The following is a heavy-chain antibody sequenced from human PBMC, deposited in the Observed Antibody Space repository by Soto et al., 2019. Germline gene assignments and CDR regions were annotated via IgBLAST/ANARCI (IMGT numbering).Heavy chain of an antibody. CDR3: ARDPGAVAGYDS. CDR2: ISSSSSYI. J-gene: IGHJ4*02. D-gene: IGHD6-13*01. CDR1: GFTFSSYS. Sequence: EVQLVESGGGMVKPGGSLRLSCAASGFTFSSYSMNWVRQAPGKGLEWVSSISSSSSYIYYADSVKGRFTLSRDNAENSLYLQMNGPRAEDTAVYACARDPGAVAGYDSLRQGTIVTVSS. V-gene: IGHV3-21*04.